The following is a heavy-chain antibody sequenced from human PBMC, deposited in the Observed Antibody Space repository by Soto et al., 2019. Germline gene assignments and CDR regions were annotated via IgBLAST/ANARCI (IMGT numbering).Heavy chain of an antibody. V-gene: IGHV3-11*01. CDR2: ISSSGSTI. D-gene: IGHD6-13*01. Sequence: QVQLVESGGGLAKPGGSLRLSCAASGLTFSAYYMTWIRQAPGKGLEWVSYISSSGSTIYYADSVKGRFTISRDNAKNSLYLQMNSLRAEDTAVYYCARAVAAAGYYYYYYYYMDVWGKGTTVTVSS. CDR3: ARAVAAAGYYYYYYYYMDV. J-gene: IGHJ6*03. CDR1: GLTFSAYY.